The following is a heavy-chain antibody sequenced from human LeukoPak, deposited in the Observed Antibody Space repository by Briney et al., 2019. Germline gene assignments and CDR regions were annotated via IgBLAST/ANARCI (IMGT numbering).Heavy chain of an antibody. D-gene: IGHD6-13*01. Sequence: SETLSLTCTVSGGSISSYYWSWIRQPPGKGLEWIGYIYHSGSTNYNPSLKSRVTISVDTSKNQFSLKVSSVTAADTAVYYCARDPSYGSSSYYYYYGMDVWGQGTTVTVSS. J-gene: IGHJ6*02. CDR3: ARDPSYGSSSYYYYYGMDV. CDR2: IYHSGST. V-gene: IGHV4-59*01. CDR1: GGSISSYY.